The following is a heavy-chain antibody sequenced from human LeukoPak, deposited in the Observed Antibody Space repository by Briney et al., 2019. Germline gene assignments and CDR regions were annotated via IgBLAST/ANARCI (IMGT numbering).Heavy chain of an antibody. Sequence: ASVKVSCKASGYTFTGYYMHWVRQAPGQGLEWMGWINPNSGGTNYAQKFQGRVTMTRDTSISTAYMELSRLRSDDTAVYYCASGEQLAQNYYYYYMDVWGKGTRSPSP. D-gene: IGHD6-13*01. CDR1: GYTFTGYY. CDR3: ASGEQLAQNYYYYYMDV. CDR2: INPNSGGT. J-gene: IGHJ6*03. V-gene: IGHV1-2*02.